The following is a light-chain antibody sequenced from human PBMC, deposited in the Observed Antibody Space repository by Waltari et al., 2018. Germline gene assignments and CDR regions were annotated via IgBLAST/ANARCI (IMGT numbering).Light chain of an antibody. J-gene: IGLJ2*01. CDR3: SSYTTSTLEV. CDR2: EVS. V-gene: IGLV2-14*01. CDR1: SSDVGGYKY. Sequence: QSALTQPASVSGLPGQSITISCSGTSSDVGGYKYVSWYQQHPGKAPKLMIYEVSNRPSGVSNRFSGSKSCNTASLTISGLQAEDEADYYCSSYTTSTLEVFGGGTKLTVL.